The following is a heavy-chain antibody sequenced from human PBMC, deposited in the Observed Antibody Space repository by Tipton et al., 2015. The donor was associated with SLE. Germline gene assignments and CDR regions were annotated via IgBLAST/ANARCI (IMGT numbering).Heavy chain of an antibody. CDR2: IYYSGST. CDR1: GGSISSYY. J-gene: IGHJ4*02. CDR3: ATPSRGARGHLDY. V-gene: IGHV4-31*02. Sequence: LRLSCTVSGGSISSYYWSWIRQHPGKGLEWIGYIYYSGSTYYNPSLKSRVTISVDTSKNQFSLKLSSVTAADTAVYYCATPSRGARGHLDYWGQGTLVTVSS. D-gene: IGHD3-10*01.